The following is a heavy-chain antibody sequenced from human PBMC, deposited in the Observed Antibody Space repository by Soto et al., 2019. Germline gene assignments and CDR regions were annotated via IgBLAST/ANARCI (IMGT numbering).Heavy chain of an antibody. D-gene: IGHD5-18*01. CDR2: INHSGSP. Sequence: SETLSLTCAVYGGSFSVYYWSWIRQPPGKGLEWLGEINHSGSPNYNPSLKSRVTISVDTSKHQCSLKLSSVTAADTAVYYCARVGYSYGFDYWGQGTLVTVSS. CDR3: ARVGYSYGFDY. V-gene: IGHV4-34*01. J-gene: IGHJ4*02. CDR1: GGSFSVYY.